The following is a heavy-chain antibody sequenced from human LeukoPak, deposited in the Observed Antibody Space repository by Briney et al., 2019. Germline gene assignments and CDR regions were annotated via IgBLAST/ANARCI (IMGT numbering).Heavy chain of an antibody. CDR1: GLTFDDHG. CDR3: ARAGSIRFDY. D-gene: IGHD1-26*01. J-gene: IGHJ4*02. Sequence: LAGGSLRLSCAASGLTFDDHGMSWVRHAPGKGLQWVSAINWNGDSTSYADSVKGRFTISRDDSKNTLFLQMNSLRAEDTAVYYCARAGSIRFDYWGQGTLVTVSS. CDR2: INWNGDST. V-gene: IGHV3-20*04.